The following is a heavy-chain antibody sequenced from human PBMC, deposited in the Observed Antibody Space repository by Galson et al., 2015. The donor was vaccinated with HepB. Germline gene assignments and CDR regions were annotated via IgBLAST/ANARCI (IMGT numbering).Heavy chain of an antibody. CDR1: GFTFSSYG. J-gene: IGHJ4*02. Sequence: LRLSCAASGFTFSSYGMHWVRQAPGKGLEWVAVISYDGSNKYYADSVKGRFTISRDNSKNTLYLQMNSLRAEDTAVYYCAKDYYDFWSGYPSRGLDYWGQRALVTVSS. D-gene: IGHD3-3*01. V-gene: IGHV3-30*18. CDR3: AKDYYDFWSGYPSRGLDY. CDR2: ISYDGSNK.